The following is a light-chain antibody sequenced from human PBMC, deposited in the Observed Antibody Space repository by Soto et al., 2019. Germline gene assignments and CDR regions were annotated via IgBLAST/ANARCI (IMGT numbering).Light chain of an antibody. J-gene: IGKJ2*01. CDR2: CSS. CDR3: QQYGSSPPYT. CDR1: QSVSNNY. Sequence: EVVLTQSPGTLSLSPGERATLSCRASQSVSNNYLAWYQQKPGQSPKLLILCSSDRATGLPDRLSGSGSGTDFTLTISSLELEDFAVYYCQQYGSSPPYTFGQGTKREIK. V-gene: IGKV3-20*01.